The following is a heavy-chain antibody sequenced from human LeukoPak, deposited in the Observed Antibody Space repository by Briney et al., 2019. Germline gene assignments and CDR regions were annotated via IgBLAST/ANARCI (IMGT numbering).Heavy chain of an antibody. CDR1: GGSISSSSYY. CDR3: AYSGSYGHLGY. CDR2: IYSSVST. V-gene: IGHV4-39*01. J-gene: IGHJ4*02. Sequence: SETLSLTCTVSGGSISSSSYYWSWIRQPPGKGLEWIGSIYSSVSTYYNPSLKSRVTISVDTSKNQFSLRLSSVTAADTALYYCAYSGSYGHLGYWGQGIPVTVSS. D-gene: IGHD1-26*01.